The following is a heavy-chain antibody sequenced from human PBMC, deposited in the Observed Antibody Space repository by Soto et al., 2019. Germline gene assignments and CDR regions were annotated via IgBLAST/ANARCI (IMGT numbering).Heavy chain of an antibody. CDR1: GYTFTSYG. V-gene: IGHV1-18*01. D-gene: IGHD2-15*01. CDR3: ARGFCSGGSCYSGYFQH. J-gene: IGHJ1*01. CDR2: ISAYNGNT. Sequence: QVQLVQSGAEVKKPGASVKVSCKASGYTFTSYGISWVRQAPGQGLEWMGWISAYNGNTNYAQKLQGRVTMTTDTSTSTADMEVRSLRSDDTAVYYCARGFCSGGSCYSGYFQHWGQGTLVTVSS.